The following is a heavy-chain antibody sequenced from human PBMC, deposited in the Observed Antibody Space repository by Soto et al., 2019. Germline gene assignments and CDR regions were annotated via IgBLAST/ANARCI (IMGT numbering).Heavy chain of an antibody. CDR1: GGSISSSNW. CDR3: AIRSPPDFEWFDP. Sequence: PSETLSLTCAVSGGSISSSNWWSWVRQPPGKGLEWIGEIYHSGSTNYNPSLKSRVTISVDESKNQFSLKLSSVTAADTAVYYCAIRSPPDFEWFDPWGQGTLVTVSS. CDR2: IYHSGST. J-gene: IGHJ5*02. D-gene: IGHD3-9*01. V-gene: IGHV4-4*02.